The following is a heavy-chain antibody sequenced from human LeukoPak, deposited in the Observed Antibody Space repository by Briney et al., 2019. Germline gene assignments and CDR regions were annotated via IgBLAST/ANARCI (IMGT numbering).Heavy chain of an antibody. CDR3: AAMTSVTTGDY. CDR1: GFPFSSYG. CDR2: IPYDGSDK. D-gene: IGHD4-11*01. Sequence: GGSLRLSCAASGFPFSSYGMHWVRQAPGKGLEWVAFIPYDGSDKFYADSVKGRFTISRDNSKNTLYLQMNSLRGEDTAVYYCAAMTSVTTGDYWGQGTLVTVSS. J-gene: IGHJ4*02. V-gene: IGHV3-30*02.